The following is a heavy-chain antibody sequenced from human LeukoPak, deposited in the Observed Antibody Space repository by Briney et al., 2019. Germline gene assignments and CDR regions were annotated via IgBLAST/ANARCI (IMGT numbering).Heavy chain of an antibody. V-gene: IGHV1-69*05. CDR1: GGTFSSYA. CDR3: ARDQRAYGIAAAGTIAFDI. J-gene: IGHJ3*02. CDR2: IIPIFGTA. D-gene: IGHD6-13*01. Sequence: SVKVSCKASGGTFSSYAISWVRQAPGQGLEWTGRIIPIFGTANYAQKFQGRVTITTDESTSTAYMELSSLRSEDTAVYYCARDQRAYGIAAAGTIAFDIWGQGTMVTVSS.